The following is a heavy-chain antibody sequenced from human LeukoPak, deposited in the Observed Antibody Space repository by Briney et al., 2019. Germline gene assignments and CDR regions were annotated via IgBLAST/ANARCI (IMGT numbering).Heavy chain of an antibody. D-gene: IGHD3-10*01. CDR1: GGSISSGSYY. Sequence: PSQTLSLTCTVSGGSISSGSYYWSWIRQPAGKGLGWIGRIYTSGSTNYNPSLKSRVTISVDTSKNQFSLKLSSVTAADTAVYYCARYGSGSYYTPDAFDIWGQGTMVTVSS. CDR2: IYTSGST. J-gene: IGHJ3*02. V-gene: IGHV4-61*02. CDR3: ARYGSGSYYTPDAFDI.